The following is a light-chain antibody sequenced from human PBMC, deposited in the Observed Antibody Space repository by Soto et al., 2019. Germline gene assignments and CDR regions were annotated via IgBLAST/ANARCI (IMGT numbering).Light chain of an antibody. CDR3: RQYGRSLEFA. Sequence: EIVMTQSPVTLSVSPGERATLSCRASQSVSSNLAWYQQKPGQAPRLLIYGASTRATGIPARFSGSGSGTDFTLTISRLDPEDFAVYYCRQYGRSLEFAVGGGTKVDIK. CDR2: GAS. CDR1: QSVSSN. V-gene: IGKV3-15*01. J-gene: IGKJ4*01.